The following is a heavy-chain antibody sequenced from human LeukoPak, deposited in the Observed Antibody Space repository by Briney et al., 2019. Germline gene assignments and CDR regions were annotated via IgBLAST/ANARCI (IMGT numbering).Heavy chain of an antibody. J-gene: IGHJ6*03. Sequence: GGSLRLSCAASGLTFSGSAMHWVRQASGKGLEWVGRIRSKANSYATAYAASVKGRFTISRDDSKNSAYLQMNSLKTEDTAVYYCTRHVSADYGDYVGYYYYYMDVWGKGTMVTVSS. CDR3: TRHVSADYGDYVGYYYYYMDV. V-gene: IGHV3-73*01. CDR1: GLTFSGSA. D-gene: IGHD4-17*01. CDR2: IRSKANSYAT.